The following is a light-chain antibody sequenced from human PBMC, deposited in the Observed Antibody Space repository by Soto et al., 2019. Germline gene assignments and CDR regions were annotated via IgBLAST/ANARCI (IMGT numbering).Light chain of an antibody. Sequence: EIVLTQSPGTLSLSPGERATLSCRASQSVRSSYLAWYQQKPGQAPRLLIYGASSRATGIPDRFSGSGSGTDFTLTIISLQSEDFAVYHSQQYNDWPSKWKVGPRAKVHIK. CDR1: QSVRSSY. J-gene: IGKJ1*01. V-gene: IGKV3-20*01. CDR3: QQYNDWPSKWK. CDR2: GAS.